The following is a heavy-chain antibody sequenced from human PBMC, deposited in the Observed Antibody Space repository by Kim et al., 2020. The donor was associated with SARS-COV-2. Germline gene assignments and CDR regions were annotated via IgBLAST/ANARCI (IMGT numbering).Heavy chain of an antibody. D-gene: IGHD3-10*01. J-gene: IGHJ6*02. CDR1: GFTFDDYA. CDR2: ISWNSGSI. V-gene: IGHV3-9*01. Sequence: GGSLRLSCAASGFTFDDYAMHWVRQAPGKGLEWVSGISWNSGSIGYADSVKGRFTISRDNAKNSLYLQMNSLRAEDTALYYCATLVGTLWFGEFYYYGMDVWGQGTTVTVSS. CDR3: ATLVGTLWFGEFYYYGMDV.